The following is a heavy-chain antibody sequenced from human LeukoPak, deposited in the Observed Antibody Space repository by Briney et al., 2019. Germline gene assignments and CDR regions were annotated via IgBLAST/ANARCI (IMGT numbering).Heavy chain of an antibody. J-gene: IGHJ6*03. D-gene: IGHD1-14*01. CDR2: IYSDDRA. V-gene: IGHV3-66*02. Sequence: PGGSLRLSCVASGFTVNRNVMSWVRQAPGKGLEWVSLIYSDDRAFYADSVKGRFTISRNKSKNTLFLQMSCLKPEDTAIYYCARDLAGFEEPRYYYYMDVWGKGTTVTVSS. CDR1: GFTVNRNV. CDR3: ARDLAGFEEPRYYYYMDV.